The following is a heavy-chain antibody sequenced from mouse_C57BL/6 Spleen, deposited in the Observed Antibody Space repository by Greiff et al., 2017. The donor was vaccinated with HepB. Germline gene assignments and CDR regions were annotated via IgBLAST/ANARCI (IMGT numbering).Heavy chain of an antibody. CDR2: FHPYNDDT. V-gene: IGHV1-47*01. Sequence: VKLQESGAELVKPGASVKMSCKASGYTFTTYPIEWMKQNHGKSLEWIGNFHPYNDDTKYNEKFKGKATLTVEKSSSTVYLELSRLTSDDSAVYYCARQVYYGSSSYYAMDYWGQGTSVTVSS. CDR1: GYTFTTYP. CDR3: ARQVYYGSSSYYAMDY. D-gene: IGHD1-1*01. J-gene: IGHJ4*01.